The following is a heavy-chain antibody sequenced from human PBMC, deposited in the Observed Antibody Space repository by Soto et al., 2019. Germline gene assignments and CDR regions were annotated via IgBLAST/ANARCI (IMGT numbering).Heavy chain of an antibody. D-gene: IGHD5-18*01. Sequence: QVQLVESGGGVVQPGRSLRLSCAASGFTFSSYAMHWVRQAPGKGLEWVAVISYDGSNKYYADSVKGRFTIPRDNSKNTLYLQMNSLRAEDTAVYYCARDLGYSYGENYYFDYWGQGTLVTVSS. CDR2: ISYDGSNK. J-gene: IGHJ4*02. CDR3: ARDLGYSYGENYYFDY. V-gene: IGHV3-30-3*01. CDR1: GFTFSSYA.